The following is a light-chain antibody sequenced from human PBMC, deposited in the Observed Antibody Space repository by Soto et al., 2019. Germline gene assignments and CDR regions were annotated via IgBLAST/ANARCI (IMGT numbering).Light chain of an antibody. Sequence: QSVLTQPPSASGTPGQRVTISCSGSSSNIGSNNVNWYQHLPGTAPKLLIYSNHQRPSGVPDRFSGSKSGTSASLAISGLQSEDEAHYYCAAWDVSLNGYVFGPGTKVTVL. J-gene: IGLJ1*01. V-gene: IGLV1-44*01. CDR3: AAWDVSLNGYV. CDR1: SSNIGSNN. CDR2: SNH.